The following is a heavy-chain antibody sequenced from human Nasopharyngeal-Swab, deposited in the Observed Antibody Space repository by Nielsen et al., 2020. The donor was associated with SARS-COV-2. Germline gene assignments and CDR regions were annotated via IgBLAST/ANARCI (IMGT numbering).Heavy chain of an antibody. V-gene: IGHV4-39*07. D-gene: IGHD6-6*01. CDR1: GGSISSSSYY. J-gene: IGHJ3*02. Sequence: SETLSLTCTVSGGSISSSSYYWGWIRQPPGKGLEWIGSIYYSGSTNYNPSLKSRVTISVDTSKNQFSLKLSSVTAADTAVYYCATFEYSSSSAAFDIWGQGTMVTVSS. CDR3: ATFEYSSSSAAFDI. CDR2: IYYSGST.